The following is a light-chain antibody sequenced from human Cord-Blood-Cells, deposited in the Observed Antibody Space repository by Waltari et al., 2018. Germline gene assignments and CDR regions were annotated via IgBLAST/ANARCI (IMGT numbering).Light chain of an antibody. CDR3: QQYGSFTWT. CDR1: QSVSSSY. CDR2: GAS. Sequence: EIVLTQSPGTLSLSPGERATLSCRASQSVSSSYLAWYQQKPGQAPRLLIYGASSRATGLPDRFSGSGSGTDFTLTISRLEPEDFAVYYCQQYGSFTWTFGQGTKVEIK. V-gene: IGKV3-20*01. J-gene: IGKJ1*01.